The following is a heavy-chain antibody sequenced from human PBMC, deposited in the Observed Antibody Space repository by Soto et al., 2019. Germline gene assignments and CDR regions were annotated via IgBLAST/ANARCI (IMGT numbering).Heavy chain of an antibody. CDR1: GYTFTGYA. CDR2: INAGNGNT. V-gene: IGHV1-3*05. D-gene: IGHD6-19*01. J-gene: IGHJ4*02. CDR3: ARAVAVPADFAY. Sequence: QVQLVQSGAEEKKPGASVKVSCKASGYTFTGYAMHWVRQAPGQRLEWMGWINAGNGNTKYSQKFQGRVTITRDTSASTAYMELSSLRSEDTAVYYCARAVAVPADFAYWGQGPLVTVSS.